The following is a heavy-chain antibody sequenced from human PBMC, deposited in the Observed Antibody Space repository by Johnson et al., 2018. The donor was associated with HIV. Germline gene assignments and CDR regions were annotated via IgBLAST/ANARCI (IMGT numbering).Heavy chain of an antibody. CDR3: AKDLRGYSYGLGAFDI. CDR1: GFTFSSYA. J-gene: IGHJ3*02. V-gene: IGHV3-23*04. D-gene: IGHD5-18*01. Sequence: VQLVESGGGLVQPGGSLRLSCAASGFTFSSYAMSWVRQAPGKGLEWVSAISGSGGSTYYADSVKGRFTISRDNSKNTLYLQMHSLRAEDTAVYYGAKDLRGYSYGLGAFDIWGQGTMVTVSS. CDR2: ISGSGGST.